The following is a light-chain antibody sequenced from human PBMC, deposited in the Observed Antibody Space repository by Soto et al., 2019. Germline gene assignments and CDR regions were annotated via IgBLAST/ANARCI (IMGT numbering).Light chain of an antibody. CDR3: QQYKSYSWT. CDR2: DAS. Sequence: DIQMTQSPSTLSASVWDRVTITCRASQSISSWLAWYQQKAGKAPKLLIYDASSLESGVPSRFSGSGSGTEFTLTISSLQPDDFATYSCQQYKSYSWTFGQGTKVDI. V-gene: IGKV1-5*01. J-gene: IGKJ1*01. CDR1: QSISSW.